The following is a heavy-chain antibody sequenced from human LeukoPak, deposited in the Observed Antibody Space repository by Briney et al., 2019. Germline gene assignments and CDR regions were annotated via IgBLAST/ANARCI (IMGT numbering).Heavy chain of an antibody. CDR2: ISSGTYM. V-gene: IGHV3-21*01. D-gene: IGHD2/OR15-2a*01. CDR1: GFTFSRYS. CDR3: SILDHADDAPNFDY. J-gene: IGHJ4*02. Sequence: GGSLRLSCVVSGFTFSRYSMNWVGQAPGKGLEWVSSISSGTYMFYSDSVKGRCTISRDNAKNSLYLQINSLRADDTAVYYFSILDHADDAPNFDYWGQGTLVTVSS.